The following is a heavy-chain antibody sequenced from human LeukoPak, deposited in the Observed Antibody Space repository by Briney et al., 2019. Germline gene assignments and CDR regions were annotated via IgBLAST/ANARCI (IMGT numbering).Heavy chain of an antibody. V-gene: IGHV3-30-3*01. CDR3: ARDRGLPEYFDL. D-gene: IGHD1-14*01. CDR1: RFTFSRYA. J-gene: IGHJ2*01. CDR2: ISYDGSNK. Sequence: GGSLRLSCAASRFTFSRYAMHWVRQAPGKGLEWVAVISYDGSNKYYAASVKGRFTISRDNSKNTLYLQMNSLRAEDTAVYYCARDRGLPEYFDLWGRGTLVTVSS.